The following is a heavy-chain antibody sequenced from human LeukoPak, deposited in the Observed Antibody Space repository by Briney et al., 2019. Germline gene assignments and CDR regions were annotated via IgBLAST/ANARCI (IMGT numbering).Heavy chain of an antibody. Sequence: PGGSLRLSCVASGFTFDDYAMHWVRQAPGKGLEWVSGISWNSGNIGYADSVKGRFTISRDNAKNSLYLQMNSLRAEDTAVYYCATTLEMAITTDYYYGMDVWGQGTTVTVSS. D-gene: IGHD5-24*01. CDR1: GFTFDDYA. V-gene: IGHV3-9*01. CDR2: ISWNSGNI. CDR3: ATTLEMAITTDYYYGMDV. J-gene: IGHJ6*02.